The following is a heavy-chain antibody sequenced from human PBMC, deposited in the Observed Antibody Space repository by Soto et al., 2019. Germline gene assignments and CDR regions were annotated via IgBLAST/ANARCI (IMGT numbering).Heavy chain of an antibody. Sequence: QVYLEQSGAEVKKPGTSMKISCKASGYIFINYAIHWVRQAPGQRLEWMGWINAGNGDTKYAQRFQDRVTITRDTSASTAYLDLSSLRPEDTAVYSCARVSGGSISWYEFHWGQGTLVTVSS. CDR1: GYIFINYA. CDR2: INAGNGDT. CDR3: ARVSGGSISWYEFH. J-gene: IGHJ4*02. V-gene: IGHV1-3*01. D-gene: IGHD6-13*01.